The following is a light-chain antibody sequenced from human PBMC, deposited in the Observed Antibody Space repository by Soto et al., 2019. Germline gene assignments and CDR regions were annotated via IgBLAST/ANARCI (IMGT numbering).Light chain of an antibody. V-gene: IGKV3-20*01. CDR2: GAS. Sequence: EIVLTQSPGTLCLSPGERATLACSASQSISSSYLAWYQQKPGQAPRLLIYGASSRAAGIPDRFSGSGSGTDFTLTISRLEPEDFAVYHCQHYGSSSFTFGGGTTVEIK. CDR3: QHYGSSSFT. CDR1: QSISSSY. J-gene: IGKJ4*01.